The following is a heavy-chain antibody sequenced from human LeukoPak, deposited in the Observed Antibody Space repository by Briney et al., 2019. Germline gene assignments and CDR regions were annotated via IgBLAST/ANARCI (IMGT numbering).Heavy chain of an antibody. J-gene: IGHJ4*02. V-gene: IGHV4-39*07. Sequence: SETLSLTCTVSGGSISISNYYWGWIRQPPGKGLEWIGSMSYSGRTYYNPSLKTRVTVSLDTSKNQFSLNLISVTAADTAVYYCARGVVIAPQTFDYWGQGTLVTVSS. D-gene: IGHD2-21*01. CDR1: GGSISISNYY. CDR2: MSYSGRT. CDR3: ARGVVIAPQTFDY.